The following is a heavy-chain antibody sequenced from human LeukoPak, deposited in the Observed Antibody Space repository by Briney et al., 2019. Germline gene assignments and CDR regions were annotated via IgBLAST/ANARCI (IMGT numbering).Heavy chain of an antibody. CDR1: GGSISSSSYY. Sequence: PSETLSLTCTVSGGSISSSSYYWGWIRQPPGKGLEWIGEIYHSGSTNYNPSLKSRVSISVDKSNNQFSLKLNSMTAADTAVYYCARNAGNSDVDYWGQGILVTVSS. CDR2: IYHSGST. D-gene: IGHD4-23*01. J-gene: IGHJ4*02. CDR3: ARNAGNSDVDY. V-gene: IGHV4-61*05.